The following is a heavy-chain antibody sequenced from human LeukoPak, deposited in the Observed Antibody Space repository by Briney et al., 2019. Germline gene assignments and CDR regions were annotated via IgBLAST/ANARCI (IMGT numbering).Heavy chain of an antibody. CDR2: IQYDGSSE. D-gene: IGHD1-14*01. CDR1: GFVYSDYG. Sequence: GGALRLSCAASGFVYSDYGMHWVRQAPGKGLEWVAFIQYDGSSEFYADSVKGRFTISRDNSKNTLYLQMNGLTGEHPASYHCAKTGFQFGDYYYYMHVRGKGTTVTVPS. J-gene: IGHJ6*03. V-gene: IGHV3-30*02. CDR3: AKTGFQFGDYYYYMHV.